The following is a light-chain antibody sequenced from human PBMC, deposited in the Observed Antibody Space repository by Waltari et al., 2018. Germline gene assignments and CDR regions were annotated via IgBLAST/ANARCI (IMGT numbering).Light chain of an antibody. J-gene: IGKJ5*01. CDR1: QNINNH. V-gene: IGKV3-11*01. Sequence: IVLTPSPATLSLFLGERATLSCRASQNINNHLAWYQHKPGQAPRLLIHAASRRAVGIPARFSGGGSGTDFSLTISSLEPEDFAVYYCQQRKDWPLTTFGQGTRL. CDR2: AAS. CDR3: QQRKDWPLTT.